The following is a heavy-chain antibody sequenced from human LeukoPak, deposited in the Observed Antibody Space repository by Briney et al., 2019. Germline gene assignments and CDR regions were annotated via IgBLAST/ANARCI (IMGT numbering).Heavy chain of an antibody. Sequence: GASVKVSCKASGYTFTSYYMHWVRRAPGQGLEWMGIINPSGGSTSYAQKFQGRVTMTRDTSTSTVYMELSSLRSEDTAVYYCAKGLIVGATRDAFDIWGQGTMVTVSS. CDR1: GYTFTSYY. D-gene: IGHD1-26*01. CDR3: AKGLIVGATRDAFDI. J-gene: IGHJ3*02. CDR2: INPSGGST. V-gene: IGHV1-46*03.